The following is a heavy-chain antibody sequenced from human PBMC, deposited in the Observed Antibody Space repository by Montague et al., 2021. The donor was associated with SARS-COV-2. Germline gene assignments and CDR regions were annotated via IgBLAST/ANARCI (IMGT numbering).Heavy chain of an antibody. J-gene: IGHJ3*01. CDR1: GGSITNNIDY. V-gene: IGHV4-39*02. D-gene: IGHD3-22*01. Sequence: SETLSLTCTVSGGSITNNIDYWAWIRRPPGKGLEWIGSIYYTGNTYYNPSLKSRVTISVVTSKNHFTLKLSSVTAAETAVYYCARLKRYFDSSGSPSAFDFWGPGTKVTVSS. CDR2: IYYTGNT. CDR3: ARLKRYFDSSGSPSAFDF.